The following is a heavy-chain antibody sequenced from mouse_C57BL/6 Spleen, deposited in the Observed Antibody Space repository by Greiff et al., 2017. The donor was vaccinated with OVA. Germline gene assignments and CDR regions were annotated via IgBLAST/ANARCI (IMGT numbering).Heavy chain of an antibody. J-gene: IGHJ3*01. Sequence: QVQLKESGPGLVAPSQSLSITCTVSGFSFTSYGVDWVRQPSGKGLEWLGVIWGGGSTNYNSALMSRLSISKDNTKSQVFIKMNSLQTDDTAMYYCAIRQFAYWGQGTLVTVSA. D-gene: IGHD3-2*02. CDR1: GFSFTSYG. V-gene: IGHV2-9*01. CDR2: IWGGGST. CDR3: AIRQFAY.